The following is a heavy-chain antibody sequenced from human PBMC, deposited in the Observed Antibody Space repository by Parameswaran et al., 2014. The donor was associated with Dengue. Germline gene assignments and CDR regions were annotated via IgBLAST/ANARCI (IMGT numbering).Heavy chain of an antibody. CDR2: ISGSGGST. CDR3: AKGGWFFDY. D-gene: IGHD6-19*01. J-gene: IGHJ4*02. Sequence: WIRQPPGKGLEWVSAISGSGGSTYYADSVKGRFTISRDNSKNTLYLQMNSLRAEDTAVYYCAKGGWFFDYWGQGTLVTVSS. V-gene: IGHV3-23*01.